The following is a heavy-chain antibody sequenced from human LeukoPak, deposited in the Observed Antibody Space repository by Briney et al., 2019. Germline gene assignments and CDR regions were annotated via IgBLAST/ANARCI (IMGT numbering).Heavy chain of an antibody. D-gene: IGHD5-24*01. J-gene: IGHJ6*03. V-gene: IGHV4-39*07. Sequence: SETLSLTCTVSGGSISSSSYYWGWIRQPPGKGLEWIGSIYYSGSTNYNPSLKSRVTISVDTSKNQFSLKLSSVTAADTAVYYCARGFGMATISGYYYYMDVWGKGTTVTVSS. CDR2: IYYSGST. CDR3: ARGFGMATISGYYYYMDV. CDR1: GGSISSSSYY.